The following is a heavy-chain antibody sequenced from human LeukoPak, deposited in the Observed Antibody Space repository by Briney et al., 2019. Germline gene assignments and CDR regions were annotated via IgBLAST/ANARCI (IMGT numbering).Heavy chain of an antibody. D-gene: IGHD5-18*01. V-gene: IGHV1-18*01. CDR3: VRGGSSSGYDY. CDR2: ISTYNGNT. J-gene: IGHJ4*02. CDR1: GYTFTSYD. Sequence: ASVNVSCKASGYTFTSYDISWVRQAPGQGLEWMGRISTYNGNTNYAQKFQGRVTVTTDTSTSTAYMELRSLTSDDTAVYYCVRGGSSSGYDYWGQGTLVTVSS.